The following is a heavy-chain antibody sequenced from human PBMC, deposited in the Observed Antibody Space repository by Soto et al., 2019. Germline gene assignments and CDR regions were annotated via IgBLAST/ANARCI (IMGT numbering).Heavy chain of an antibody. J-gene: IGHJ6*02. CDR1: GFTFSDYY. CDR3: AGVFCSSTSCSYYYYYGMDV. CDR2: ISSSSSYT. Sequence: LRLSCAASGFTFSDYYMSWIRQAPGKGLEWVSYISSSSSYTNYADSVRGRFTISRDNAKNSLYLQMNSLRAEDTAVYYCAGVFCSSTSCSYYYYYGMDVWGQGTTVTVSS. D-gene: IGHD2-2*01. V-gene: IGHV3-11*06.